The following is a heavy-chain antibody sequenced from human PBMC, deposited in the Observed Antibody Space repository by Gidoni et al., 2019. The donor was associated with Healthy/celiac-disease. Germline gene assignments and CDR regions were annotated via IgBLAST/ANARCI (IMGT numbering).Heavy chain of an antibody. CDR1: GGSFSGYY. D-gene: IGHD1-7*01. V-gene: IGHV4-34*01. CDR2: INHSGST. CDR3: ARVKENYVGGDY. J-gene: IGHJ4*02. Sequence: QVQLQQCGAGLLKPSETLSLPCAVYGGSFSGYYCSWIRQPPGKGLEWIGEINHSGSTNYNPSLKSRVTISVDKSKNQFSLKLSSVTAADTAVYYCARVKENYVGGDYWGQGTQVTVSS.